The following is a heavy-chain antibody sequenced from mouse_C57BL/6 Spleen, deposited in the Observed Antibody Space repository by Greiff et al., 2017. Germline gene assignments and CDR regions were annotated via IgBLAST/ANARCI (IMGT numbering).Heavy chain of an antibody. CDR1: GYSFTDYN. CDR2: INPNYGTT. CDR3: ARSECGNYDYAMDY. J-gene: IGHJ4*01. Sequence: VQLQQSGPELVKPGASVKISCKASGYSFTDYNMNWVKQSNGKSLEWIGVINPNYGTTSYNQKFKGKSTLTVDQSSSTAYMQLNSLTSEDSSSYYCARSECGNYDYAMDYWSQRSSVNVSS. D-gene: IGHD2-10*02. V-gene: IGHV1-39*01.